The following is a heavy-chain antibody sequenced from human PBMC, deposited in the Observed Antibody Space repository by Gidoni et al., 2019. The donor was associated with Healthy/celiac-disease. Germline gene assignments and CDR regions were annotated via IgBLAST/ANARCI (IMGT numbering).Heavy chain of an antibody. CDR1: GSTFSASA. CDR3: AKAMTDDILTGYYSYYYYYGMDV. CDR2: ISGSGGST. V-gene: IGHV3-23*01. D-gene: IGHD3-9*01. Sequence: EVQLLGSGGGLVQPGGSLRLSCPASGSTFSASAMSWVRPAPGKGLAWVSAISGSGGSTYYADSVKGRFTISRDKSKNTLYLQMNSLRAEDTAVYYGAKAMTDDILTGYYSYYYYYGMDVWGQGTTVTVSS. J-gene: IGHJ6*02.